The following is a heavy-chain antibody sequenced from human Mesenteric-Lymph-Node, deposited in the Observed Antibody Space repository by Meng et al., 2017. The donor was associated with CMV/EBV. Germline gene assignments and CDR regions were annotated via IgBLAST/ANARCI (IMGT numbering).Heavy chain of an antibody. CDR3: ARGSSYDILTGYFDY. J-gene: IGHJ4*02. Sequence: QVQLHEWGVGLLKASVNLAVTRAVYGASFGCSYWNWFRQCTGKGPGWVGEINHSGSTTYSPSVSSRIIIAVVTSTNQISLNMRSVTAADTAVYYCARGSSYDILTGYFDYWGQGALVTVSS. CDR2: INHSGST. D-gene: IGHD3-9*01. V-gene: IGHV4-34*01. CDR1: GASFGCSY.